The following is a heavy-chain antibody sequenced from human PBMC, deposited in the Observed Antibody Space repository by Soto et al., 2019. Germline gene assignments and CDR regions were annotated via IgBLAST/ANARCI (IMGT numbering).Heavy chain of an antibody. CDR1: GFTFSSYG. J-gene: IGHJ4*02. CDR2: IWHDGSNK. D-gene: IGHD1-26*01. Sequence: QVQLVESGGGVVQPGRSLRLSCAASGFTFSSYGMHWVRQAPGKGLEWVAVIWHDGSNKYYADSVKGRFTISRDNSKNTLYLQMNSVRAEDTAVYYCARASGYSGSYPFDYWGQGTLVTVSS. V-gene: IGHV3-33*01. CDR3: ARASGYSGSYPFDY.